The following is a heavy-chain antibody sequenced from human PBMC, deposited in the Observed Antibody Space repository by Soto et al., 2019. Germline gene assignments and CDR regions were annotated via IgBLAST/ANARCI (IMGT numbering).Heavy chain of an antibody. Sequence: PSETLSLTCSVSGYSITAGGYYWSWIRQHPGKGLEWIGSFYSSGSIIYNPSLKGRVSISGDTSRNQFSMTLTSVTAADTALYYCARMYSSGSGWFHPWGQGTLVTVSS. CDR1: GYSITAGGYY. CDR2: FYSSGSI. D-gene: IGHD3-22*01. J-gene: IGHJ5*02. V-gene: IGHV4-31*03. CDR3: ARMYSSGSGWFHP.